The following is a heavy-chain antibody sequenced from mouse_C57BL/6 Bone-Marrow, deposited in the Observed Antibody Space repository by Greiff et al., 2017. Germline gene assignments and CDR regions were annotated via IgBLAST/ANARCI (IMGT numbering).Heavy chain of an antibody. CDR3: AAGQLRLRYFDD. D-gene: IGHD3-2*02. CDR2: IYPGSGST. Sequence: QVQLQQPGAELVKPGASVKMSCKASGYTFTSYWITWVKQRPGQGLEWIGDIYPGSGSTNYNEKFKSKATLTVATSSSTAYMQLSSLTSEDSAVYYCAAGQLRLRYFDDWGQGTTLTVSS. V-gene: IGHV1-55*01. CDR1: GYTFTSYW. J-gene: IGHJ2*01.